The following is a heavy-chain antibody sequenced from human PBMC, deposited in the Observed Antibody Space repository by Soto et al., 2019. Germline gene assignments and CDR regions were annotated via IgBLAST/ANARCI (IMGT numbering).Heavy chain of an antibody. CDR1: GYTFTGYY. J-gene: IGHJ4*02. Sequence: ASVKVSCKASGYTFTGYYMHWVRQAPGQRLEWMGWINPNSGGTNYAQKFQGWVTMTRDTSISTAYMELSRLRSDDTAVYYCARDVLETVYCYDSSGYCDYWGQGTLVTVSS. V-gene: IGHV1-2*04. D-gene: IGHD3-22*01. CDR2: INPNSGGT. CDR3: ARDVLETVYCYDSSGYCDY.